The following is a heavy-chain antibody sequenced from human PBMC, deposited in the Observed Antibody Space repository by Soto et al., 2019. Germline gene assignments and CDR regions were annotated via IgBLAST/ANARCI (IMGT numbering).Heavy chain of an antibody. J-gene: IGHJ4*02. CDR1: GFTFSSYG. CDR2: ISGSGGST. V-gene: IGHV3-23*04. Sequence: VQLVESGGGVVQPGRSLRLSCAASGFTFSSYGMHWVRQAPGKGLEWVSAISGSGGSTYYADSVKGRFTISRDNSKNTLYLQMNSLRAEDTAVYYCAKDWEYSGYDPLFDYWGQGTLVTVSS. CDR3: AKDWEYSGYDPLFDY. D-gene: IGHD5-12*01.